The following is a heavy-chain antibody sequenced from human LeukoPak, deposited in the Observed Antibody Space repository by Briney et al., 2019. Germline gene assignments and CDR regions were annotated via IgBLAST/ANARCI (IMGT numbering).Heavy chain of an antibody. D-gene: IGHD2-15*01. CDR3: ARMVRQVAPDGSGHFNWFDP. J-gene: IGHJ5*02. V-gene: IGHV3-7*01. Sequence: PGGSLRLSCAASGFTFSSYWMSWVRQAPGKGLEWVASIKQDGSEKYYVDSVKGRFTISRDNAKNSLYLQMNSLRAEDTAVYYCARMVRQVAPDGSGHFNWFDPWGQGTLVTVSS. CDR2: IKQDGSEK. CDR1: GFTFSSYW.